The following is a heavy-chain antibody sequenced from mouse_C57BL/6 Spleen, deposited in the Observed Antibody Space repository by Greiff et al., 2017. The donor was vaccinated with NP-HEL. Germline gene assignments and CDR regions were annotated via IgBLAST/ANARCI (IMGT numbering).Heavy chain of an antibody. CDR2: IYPGDGDT. D-gene: IGHD2-5*01. J-gene: IGHJ4*01. V-gene: IGHV1-82*01. Sequence: VKLMESGPELVKPGASVKISCKASGYAFSSSWMNWVKQRPGKGLEWIGRIYPGDGDTNYNGKFKGKATLTADKSSSTAYMQLSSLTSEDSAVYFCARSAYYSNYDAMDYWGQGTSVTVSS. CDR3: ARSAYYSNYDAMDY. CDR1: GYAFSSSW.